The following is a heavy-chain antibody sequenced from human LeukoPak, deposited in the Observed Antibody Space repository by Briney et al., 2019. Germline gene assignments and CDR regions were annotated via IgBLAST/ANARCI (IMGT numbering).Heavy chain of an antibody. D-gene: IGHD6-19*01. Sequence: PSETLSLTCTVSGGSISSSSYYWGWIRQHPGKGLEWIGYTYYSGSTYYNPSLKSRVSISVDTSKNQFSLKLSSVTAAETAVYYCARYSSGWSYSFDYWGQGTLVTVSS. CDR3: ARYSSGWSYSFDY. J-gene: IGHJ4*02. CDR1: GGSISSSSYY. V-gene: IGHV4-31*03. CDR2: TYYSGST.